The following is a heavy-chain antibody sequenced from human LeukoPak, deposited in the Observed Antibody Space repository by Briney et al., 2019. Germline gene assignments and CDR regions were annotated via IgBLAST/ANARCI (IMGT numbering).Heavy chain of an antibody. CDR1: GFTFSTYW. V-gene: IGHV3-7*05. Sequence: PGGSLRLSCAASGFTFSTYWMTWVRQAPGKGLEWVANIKQDGSEKYYVDSVKGRFTISRDNAKNSLYLQMNSLRDEDTAVYYCAIAGTGHPYYFDCWGQGTLVTVSS. D-gene: IGHD3/OR15-3a*01. CDR3: AIAGTGHPYYFDC. J-gene: IGHJ4*02. CDR2: IKQDGSEK.